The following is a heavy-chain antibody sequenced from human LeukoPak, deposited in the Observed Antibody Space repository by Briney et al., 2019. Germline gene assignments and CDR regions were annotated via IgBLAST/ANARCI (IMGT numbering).Heavy chain of an antibody. CDR1: GYSFTSYW. CDR3: ASRPIGSSWPFDY. Sequence: GESLKISCKGSGYSFTSYWIGWVRQMPGKGLEWMGRIDPSDSYTNYSPSFQGHVTISADKSISTAYLQWSSLKASDTAMYYCASRPIGSSWPFDYWGQGTLVTVSS. J-gene: IGHJ4*02. CDR2: IDPSDSYT. V-gene: IGHV5-10-1*01. D-gene: IGHD6-13*01.